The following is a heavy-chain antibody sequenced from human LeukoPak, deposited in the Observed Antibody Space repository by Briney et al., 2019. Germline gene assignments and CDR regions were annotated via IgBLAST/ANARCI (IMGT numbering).Heavy chain of an antibody. J-gene: IGHJ3*02. CDR2: INHSGGT. D-gene: IGHD3-22*01. Sequence: SETLSLTCAVYGGSFSGYYWSWIRQPPGKGLEWIGEINHSGGTNYNPSLKSRVTISVDTSKNQFSLKLSSVTAADTAVYYCARGPAYYYDSSAQGGAFDIWGQGTMVTVAS. V-gene: IGHV4-34*01. CDR3: ARGPAYYYDSSAQGGAFDI. CDR1: GGSFSGYY.